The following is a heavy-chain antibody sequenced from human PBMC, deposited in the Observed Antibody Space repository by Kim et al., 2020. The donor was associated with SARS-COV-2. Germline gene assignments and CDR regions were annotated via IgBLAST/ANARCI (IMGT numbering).Heavy chain of an antibody. CDR2: ISHDANNK. V-gene: IGHV3-30*04. CDR3: GRRGYSSSWSIGDAFDF. Sequence: GGSLRLSCAASGFTFSDFAFHWVRQAPGKGLEWVAVISHDANNKYDAESVKGRFTISRDNSKNTMYLQMTSLRAEDTAVYYCGRRGYSSSWSIGDAFDFGGKGTRGT. D-gene: IGHD6-13*01. J-gene: IGHJ3*01. CDR1: GFTFSDFA.